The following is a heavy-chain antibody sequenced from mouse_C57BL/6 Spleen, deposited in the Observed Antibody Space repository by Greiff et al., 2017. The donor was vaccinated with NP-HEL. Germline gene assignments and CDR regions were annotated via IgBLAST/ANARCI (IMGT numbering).Heavy chain of an antibody. Sequence: VQLKESGPELVKPGASVKISCKASGYAFSSSWMNWVKQRPGKGLEWIGRIYPGDGDTNYNGKFKGKATLTADKSSSTAYMQLSSLTSEDSAVYFCASSLTGRRYFDYWGQGTTLTVSS. D-gene: IGHD4-1*01. CDR1: GYAFSSSW. CDR2: IYPGDGDT. CDR3: ASSLTGRRYFDY. J-gene: IGHJ2*01. V-gene: IGHV1-82*01.